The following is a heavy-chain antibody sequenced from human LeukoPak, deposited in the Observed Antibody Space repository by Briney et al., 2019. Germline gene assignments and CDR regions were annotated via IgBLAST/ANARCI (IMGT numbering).Heavy chain of an antibody. CDR1: GGSFSGYY. Sequence: SGTLSLTCAVYGGSFSGYYWSWIRQPPGKGLEWIGEINHSGSTNYNPSLKSRVTISVDTSKNQFSLKLSSVTAADTAVYYCARMKNTMVRGVIIDYWGQGTLVTVSS. CDR2: INHSGST. V-gene: IGHV4-34*01. CDR3: ARMKNTMVRGVIIDY. D-gene: IGHD3-10*01. J-gene: IGHJ4*02.